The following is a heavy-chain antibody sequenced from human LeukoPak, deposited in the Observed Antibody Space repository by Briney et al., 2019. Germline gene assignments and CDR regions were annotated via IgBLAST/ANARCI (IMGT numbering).Heavy chain of an antibody. Sequence: PSETLSLTCAVYGGSFSGYYWSWIRQPPGKGLEWIGEINHSGSTNYNPSLKSRVTISVDTSKNQFSLKLSSVTAADTAVYYCARGEYYYDSSGYYNSLRLEYWGQGTLVTVSS. J-gene: IGHJ4*02. V-gene: IGHV4-34*01. D-gene: IGHD3-22*01. CDR3: ARGEYYYDSSGYYNSLRLEY. CDR1: GGSFSGYY. CDR2: INHSGST.